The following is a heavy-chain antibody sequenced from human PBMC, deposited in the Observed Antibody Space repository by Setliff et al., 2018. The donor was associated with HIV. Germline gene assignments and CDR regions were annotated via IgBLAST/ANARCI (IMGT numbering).Heavy chain of an antibody. CDR3: ARGLSFYDPGGFDY. D-gene: IGHD3-22*01. Sequence: SETLSLTCAVSSYSISSGYYWGWIRQPPGKGLEWIGNIYHSGSTNYNPSLKSRVTMSLDTSKNQFSLKLSSVTAADTAVYYCARGLSFYDPGGFDYWGQGTLVTVSS. J-gene: IGHJ4*02. CDR1: SYSISSGYY. CDR2: IYHSGST. V-gene: IGHV4-38-2*01.